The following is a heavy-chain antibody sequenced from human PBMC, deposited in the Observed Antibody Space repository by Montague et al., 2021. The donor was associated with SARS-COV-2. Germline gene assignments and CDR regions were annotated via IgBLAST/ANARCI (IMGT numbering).Heavy chain of an antibody. D-gene: IGHD2-2*01. CDR3: AKAVRYCSSTSCYDYYYYYGMDV. CDR1: GFTVSSYA. CDR2: ISGSGVST. Sequence: SLRLSCAASGFTVSSYAMSWVRQAPGKGLEWVSAISGSGVSTYYXDSVKGRFTISRDNSKNTLYLQMNSLRAEDTAVYYCAKAVRYCSSTSCYDYYYYYGMDVWGQGTTVTVSS. J-gene: IGHJ6*02. V-gene: IGHV3-23*01.